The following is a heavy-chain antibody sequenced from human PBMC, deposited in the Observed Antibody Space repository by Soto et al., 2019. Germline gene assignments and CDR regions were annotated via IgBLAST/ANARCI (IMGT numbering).Heavy chain of an antibody. D-gene: IGHD4-17*01. J-gene: IGHJ6*03. CDR3: ARQSYGDYVSSHRGYYYYMEV. CDR1: GFTFSSYW. Sequence: EVQLVESGGGLVQPGGSLRLSCAASGFTFSSYWMHWVRQAPGKGLVWVSRINSDGSSTSYADSVKGRFTISRDNSKNTLYLQMNSLRADDTAVYYCARQSYGDYVSSHRGYYYYMEVWGKGTTVTVSS. V-gene: IGHV3-74*01. CDR2: INSDGSST.